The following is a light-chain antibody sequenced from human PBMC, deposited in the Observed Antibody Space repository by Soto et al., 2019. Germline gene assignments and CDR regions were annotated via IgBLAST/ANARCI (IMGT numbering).Light chain of an antibody. V-gene: IGKV3-20*01. CDR2: GAS. CDR3: QQYGM. CDR1: QSVGSSY. Sequence: EIVLTQSPGTLSLSPGERATLSCSASQSVGSSYLAWYQQKPGQSPRLLIYGASSRATGIPDRFSGSGSGQVFTLTISSLEPEDVAVYYCQQYGMFGQGSKVEIK. J-gene: IGKJ1*01.